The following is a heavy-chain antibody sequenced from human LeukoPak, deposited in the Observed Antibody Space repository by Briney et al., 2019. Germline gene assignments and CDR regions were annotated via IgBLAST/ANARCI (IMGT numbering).Heavy chain of an antibody. V-gene: IGHV5-51*01. CDR2: IYPGDSDT. CDR1: GYSFTIHW. J-gene: IGHJ4*02. D-gene: IGHD1-26*01. Sequence: GESLKISCKGSGYSFTIHWIAWVRQLPGKGLEWMGIIYPGDSDTTYSPSFQGQVTISADKSITTAYLQWSSLKASDTAMYYCARLYRTTSPLDYWGQGTLVTV. CDR3: ARLYRTTSPLDY.